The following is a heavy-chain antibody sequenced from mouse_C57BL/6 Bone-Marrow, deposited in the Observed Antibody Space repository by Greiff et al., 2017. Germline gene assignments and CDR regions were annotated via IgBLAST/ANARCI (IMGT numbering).Heavy chain of an antibody. Sequence: VQLKQSGAELVRPGASVKLSCTASGFNIKDDYMHWVKQRPEQGLEWIGWIDPENGDTEYASKFQGKATITADTSSNTAYLQLSRLTSEDTAVYYCTLITTVVATDYWGQGTTLTVSS. D-gene: IGHD1-1*01. J-gene: IGHJ2*01. CDR3: TLITTVVATDY. V-gene: IGHV14-4*01. CDR1: GFNIKDDY. CDR2: IDPENGDT.